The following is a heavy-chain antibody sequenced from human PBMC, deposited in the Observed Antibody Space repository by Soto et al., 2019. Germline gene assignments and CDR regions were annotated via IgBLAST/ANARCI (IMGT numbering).Heavy chain of an antibody. CDR1: GFTFSNAW. CDR2: IKSKTDGGTT. J-gene: IGHJ4*02. Sequence: EVQLAESGGGLVKPGGSLRLSCAASGFTFSNAWMSWVRQAPGKGLEWVGRIKSKTDGGTTDYAAPVKGRFTISRDDSKNTLYLQMNSLKTEDTAVYYCTTAPYIWGSYLSNFWGQGTLVTVSS. V-gene: IGHV3-15*01. CDR3: TTAPYIWGSYLSNF. D-gene: IGHD3-16*02.